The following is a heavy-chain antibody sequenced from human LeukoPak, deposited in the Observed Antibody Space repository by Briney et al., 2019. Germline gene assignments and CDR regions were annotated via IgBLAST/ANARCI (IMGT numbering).Heavy chain of an antibody. CDR2: IYHSGST. V-gene: IGHV4-30-2*01. D-gene: IGHD3-16*01. Sequence: PSETLSLTCTVSGGSISSGGYYWSWIRQPPGKGLEWIGYIYHSGSTYYNPSLKSRVTISVDRSKNQFSLKLGSVTAADTAVYYCARENRRISGGFDYWGQGTLVTVSS. J-gene: IGHJ4*02. CDR1: GGSISSGGYY. CDR3: ARENRRISGGFDY.